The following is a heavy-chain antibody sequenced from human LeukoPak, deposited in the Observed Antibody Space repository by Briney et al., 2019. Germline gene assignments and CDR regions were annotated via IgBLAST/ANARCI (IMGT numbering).Heavy chain of an antibody. CDR1: GFTCSASA. CDR2: IRNKANSYAT. CDR3: ASSVLTIFGVVSDY. Sequence: GGSLRLSCAASGFTCSASAMYWVRQASGKGLEWVGRIRNKANSYATTYAASVNGRFTISRDDSKNTAYLQMNSLKIEDTAVYYCASSVLTIFGVVSDYWGQGTLVTVSS. D-gene: IGHD3-3*01. J-gene: IGHJ4*02. V-gene: IGHV3-73*01.